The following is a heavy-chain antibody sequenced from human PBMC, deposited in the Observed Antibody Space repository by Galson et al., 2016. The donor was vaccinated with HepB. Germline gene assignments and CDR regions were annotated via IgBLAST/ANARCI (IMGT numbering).Heavy chain of an antibody. D-gene: IGHD5-24*01. CDR1: GGSIRSDGYF. Sequence: TLSLTCTVSGGSIRSDGYFWSWIRQHPGKGLEWIGYIYHTGTTYYNPSLKSRVTISVDRSNNQFSLEVNSVTAADTAVYYCARDSVQLRGSDYGGRGTLVIVSS. J-gene: IGHJ4*02. CDR2: IYHTGTT. V-gene: IGHV4-31*03. CDR3: ARDSVQLRGSDY.